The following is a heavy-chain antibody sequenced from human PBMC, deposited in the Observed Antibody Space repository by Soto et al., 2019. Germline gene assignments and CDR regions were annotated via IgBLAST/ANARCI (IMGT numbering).Heavy chain of an antibody. J-gene: IGHJ4*02. Sequence: QVQLQESGPGLVRPSETLSLTCSVSNGSISPYYWSWVRQPPGKGLEWIAFIYYTGTTSYNPSLKSRVTISLDTSNKQFSLRLTSVTAADTAVYYCARASPIAARLERYFDSWGQGNLVIVSS. CDR3: ARASPIAARLERYFDS. D-gene: IGHD6-6*01. CDR1: NGSISPYY. CDR2: IYYTGTT. V-gene: IGHV4-59*01.